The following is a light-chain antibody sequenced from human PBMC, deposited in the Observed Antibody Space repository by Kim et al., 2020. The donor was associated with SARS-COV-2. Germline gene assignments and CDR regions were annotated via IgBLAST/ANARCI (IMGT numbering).Light chain of an antibody. V-gene: IGKV3-20*01. Sequence: EIVLTQSPGTLSLSPGERATLSCRASQSVSKNYLGWYQQKPGQAPRVLFYSASSRATGIPDRFSGSGSGTDFTLTISRLEPEDFAVYYCHQYGTSPYTFGQGTKLE. CDR3: HQYGTSPYT. J-gene: IGKJ2*01. CDR1: QSVSKNY. CDR2: SAS.